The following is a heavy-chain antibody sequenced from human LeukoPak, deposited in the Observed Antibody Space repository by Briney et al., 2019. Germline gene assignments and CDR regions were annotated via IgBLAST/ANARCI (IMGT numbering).Heavy chain of an antibody. CDR1: GFTFSSYW. D-gene: IGHD3-10*01. CDR3: ARARRLLLWFGEFDY. V-gene: IGHV3-7*01. J-gene: IGHJ4*02. CDR2: IKQDGSEK. Sequence: PGGSLRLSCAASGFTFSSYWMSWVRQAPGKGLEWVANIKQDGSEKYYVDSVKGRFTISRDNAKNSLYLQMNSLRAEDTAVYYCARARRLLLWFGEFDYWGQGTLVTVSS.